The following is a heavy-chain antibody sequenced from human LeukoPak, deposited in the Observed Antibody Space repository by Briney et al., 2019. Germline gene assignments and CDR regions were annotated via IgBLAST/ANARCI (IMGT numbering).Heavy chain of an antibody. CDR2: IYYSGST. CDR3: ARGGASIVVVPAAMDWFDP. D-gene: IGHD2-2*01. CDR1: GGSISSGGYS. J-gene: IGHJ5*02. Sequence: PSETLSLTCTVSGGSISSGGYSWSWIRQHPGKGLEWIGYIYYSGSTYYNPSLKSRVTISVDTSKNQFSLKLSSVTAADTAVYYCARGGASIVVVPAAMDWFDPWGQGTLVTVSS. V-gene: IGHV4-31*03.